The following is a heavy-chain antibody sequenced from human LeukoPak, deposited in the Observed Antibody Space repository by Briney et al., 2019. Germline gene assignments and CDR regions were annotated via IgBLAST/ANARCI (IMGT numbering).Heavy chain of an antibody. CDR2: ISYEGSKQ. Sequence: GGSLRLSYAASGFTFNSYAMNWVRQAPGKGLEWVALISYEGSKQNYADSVKGRFTISRDNSQNTLYLEMSGLRTEDTAVYYCARAPYTSGWYFAFDYWGQGTLVTVSA. CDR3: ARAPYTSGWYFAFDY. CDR1: GFTFNSYA. J-gene: IGHJ4*02. D-gene: IGHD6-19*01. V-gene: IGHV3-30-3*01.